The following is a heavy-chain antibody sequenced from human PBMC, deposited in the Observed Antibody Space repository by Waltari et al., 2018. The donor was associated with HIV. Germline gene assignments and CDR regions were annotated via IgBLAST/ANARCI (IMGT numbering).Heavy chain of an antibody. D-gene: IGHD3-9*01. CDR3: ARRGQTDDILTGHHY. CDR1: GGSISSSSYY. CDR2: IYYRGST. J-gene: IGHJ4*02. Sequence: QLHLQESGPGLVKPSETLSLTCTVSGGSISSSSYYWGWIRQPPEKGLEWIGSIYYRGSTYYPPPLKSRVIIAVDTSKNQFSVKLSSVTAADTAVYYCARRGQTDDILTGHHYWGQGTLVTVSS. V-gene: IGHV4-39*01.